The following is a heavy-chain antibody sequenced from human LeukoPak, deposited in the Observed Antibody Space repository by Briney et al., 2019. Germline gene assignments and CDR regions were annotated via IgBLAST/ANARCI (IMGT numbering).Heavy chain of an antibody. CDR1: GFTFSSYW. CDR3: AREGSYYDSSGYPHFDY. D-gene: IGHD3-22*01. Sequence: PGGSLRLSCAASGFTFSSYWMSWVRQAPGKGLEWVANIKQDGSEKYYVDSVKGRFTISRDNAKNSLYLQMNSLRAEDTAVYYCAREGSYYDSSGYPHFDYWGQGTLVTVSS. V-gene: IGHV3-7*01. J-gene: IGHJ4*02. CDR2: IKQDGSEK.